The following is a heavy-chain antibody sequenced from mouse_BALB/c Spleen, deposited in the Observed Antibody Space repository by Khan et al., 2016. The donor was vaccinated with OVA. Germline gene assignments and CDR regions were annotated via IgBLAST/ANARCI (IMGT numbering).Heavy chain of an antibody. Sequence: QVQLQQSGAELVKPGASVKISCKASGYTFTSYYMYWVKQKPGQGLEWIGGINPSNGGAHFNEKFKNKATLTVDKSSSTAYMQLSSLTSEDSAVYYCARTGYGNPFAYWGQGTLVTGSA. V-gene: IGHV1S81*02. D-gene: IGHD2-1*01. CDR1: GYTFTSYY. J-gene: IGHJ3*01. CDR2: INPSNGGA. CDR3: ARTGYGNPFAY.